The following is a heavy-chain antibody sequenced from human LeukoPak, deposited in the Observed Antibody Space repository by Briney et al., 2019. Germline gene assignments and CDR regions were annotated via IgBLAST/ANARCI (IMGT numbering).Heavy chain of an antibody. CDR3: AKDLGSSGWYDAFDI. CDR1: GFTFSSYA. CDR2: ISGSGGST. Sequence: GGSLRLSCAASGFTFSSYAMSWVRQAPGKGLGWVSAISGSGGSTCYADSVKGRFTISRDNSKNTLYLQMNSLRAEDTAVYYCAKDLGSSGWYDAFDIWGQGTMVTVSS. D-gene: IGHD6-19*01. J-gene: IGHJ3*02. V-gene: IGHV3-23*01.